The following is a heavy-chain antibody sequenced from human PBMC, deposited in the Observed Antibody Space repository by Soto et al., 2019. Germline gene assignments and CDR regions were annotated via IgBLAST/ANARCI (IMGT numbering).Heavy chain of an antibody. CDR3: ARGYSSSSAAFDY. CDR1: GFTFSSYA. Sequence: QVQLVESGGGVVQPGRSLRLSCVASGFTFSSYAMHWVRQAAGKGLEWVAVISYDASNKYYADSVKGRFTISRDNSKNTLYLQMNCLRAEDTAVYYCARGYSSSSAAFDYWGQGTLVTVSS. J-gene: IGHJ4*02. V-gene: IGHV3-30-3*01. D-gene: IGHD6-13*01. CDR2: ISYDASNK.